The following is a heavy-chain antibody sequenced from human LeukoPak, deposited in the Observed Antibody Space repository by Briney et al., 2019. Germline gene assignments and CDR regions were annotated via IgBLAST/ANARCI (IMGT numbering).Heavy chain of an antibody. V-gene: IGHV4-61*02. D-gene: IGHD1-26*01. CDR3: ARVGMGAPYYFDH. CDR1: GGTISSYTYY. Sequence: PSGTLSLTCTVSGGTISSYTYYWSWIRHPAGKGMDWIGRINTSRSTNYNPSLKSRVTISVDTYKNQFSLRLSSVTAADAALYYWARVGMGAPYYFDHWGQGILVTVSS. CDR2: INTSRST. J-gene: IGHJ4*02.